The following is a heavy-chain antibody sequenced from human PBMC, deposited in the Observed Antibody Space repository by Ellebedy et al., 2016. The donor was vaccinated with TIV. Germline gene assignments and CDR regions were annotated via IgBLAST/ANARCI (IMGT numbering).Heavy chain of an antibody. J-gene: IGHJ4*02. V-gene: IGHV1-18*04. CDR3: ARGSGTYYADY. D-gene: IGHD1-26*01. CDR1: GYRFTSYG. Sequence: ASVKVSCKASGYRFTSYGISWVRQAPGQGLEWMGWIRIYNGETNYAQKFQGRVSVTSDSSTNTAYMELRSLTSDDTAVYYCARGSGTYYADYWGQGALVTVSS. CDR2: IRIYNGET.